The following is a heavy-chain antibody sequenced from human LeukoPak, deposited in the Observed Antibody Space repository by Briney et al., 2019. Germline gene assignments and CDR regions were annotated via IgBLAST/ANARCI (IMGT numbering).Heavy chain of an antibody. Sequence: PRGSLRLSCAASGFTFSSYSMTWVRQAPGKGLEWVSSISGSGDSTHYADSVKGRFTISRDNSKNMLYLQMNSLRVEDTAIYYCVKGCSYTSCYTSDYWGQGTLVTVSS. CDR1: GFTFSSYS. V-gene: IGHV3-23*01. J-gene: IGHJ4*02. CDR2: ISGSGDST. CDR3: VKGCSYTSCYTSDY. D-gene: IGHD2-2*02.